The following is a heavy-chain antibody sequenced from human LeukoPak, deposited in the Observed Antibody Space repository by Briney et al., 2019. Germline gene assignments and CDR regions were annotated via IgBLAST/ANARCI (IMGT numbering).Heavy chain of an antibody. CDR2: INWNSGTI. J-gene: IGHJ5*02. D-gene: IGHD2-2*01. CDR1: GFTFDDYA. V-gene: IGHV3-9*03. CDR3: AKGSCSSTSCYVWFDP. Sequence: PGRSLRLSCAASGFTFDDYAMHWVRQAPGKGLEWVSGINWNSGTIVYADSVKGRFTISRDNAKNSLYLQMNSPRAEDMALYYCAKGSCSSTSCYVWFDPWGQGTLVTVSS.